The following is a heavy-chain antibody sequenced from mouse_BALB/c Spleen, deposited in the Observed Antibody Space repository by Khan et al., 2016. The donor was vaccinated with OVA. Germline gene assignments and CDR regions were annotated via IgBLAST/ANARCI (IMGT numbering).Heavy chain of an antibody. D-gene: IGHD2-14*01. Sequence: QVQLQQSGAELARPGASVKMSCKASGYTFTSNTMHWVKQRPGQGLEWIGYINPRRGYTIYNQKFKDKATLTADISSSTAYMQLSSLTSDDSAVYYCARRTTGYAMDYWGQGTSVTVSS. CDR2: INPRRGYT. V-gene: IGHV1-4*01. CDR3: ARRTTGYAMDY. CDR1: GYTFTSNT. J-gene: IGHJ4*01.